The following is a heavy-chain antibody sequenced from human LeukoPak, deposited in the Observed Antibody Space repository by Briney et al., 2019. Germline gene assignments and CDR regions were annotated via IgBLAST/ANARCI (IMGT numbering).Heavy chain of an antibody. Sequence: SETLSLTCTVSGGSISSSSYYWGWIRQPPGKGLEWIGNIYYSGSTYYNPSLKSRVTISVDTSKNQFSLKLSSVTAADTAVYYCAREPATLDGYNPLAIDYWGQGTLVTVSS. CDR3: AREPATLDGYNPLAIDY. D-gene: IGHD5-24*01. CDR2: IYYSGST. CDR1: GGSISSSSYY. V-gene: IGHV4-39*02. J-gene: IGHJ4*02.